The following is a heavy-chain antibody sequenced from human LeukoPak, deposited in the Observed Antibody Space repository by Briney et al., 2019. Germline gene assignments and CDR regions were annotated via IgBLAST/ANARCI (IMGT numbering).Heavy chain of an antibody. CDR3: AKDGGGGTYSFDY. J-gene: IGHJ4*02. CDR2: IDHDGSQK. D-gene: IGHD3-16*01. V-gene: IGHV3-30*02. Sequence: GGSLRLSCAVSGFTFSANNMHWVRQAPGKGLEWVTFIDHDGSQKFYADSVKGRFTISRDNSKNALYLHINCLRPEDTAVYYCAKDGGGGTYSFDYWGQGSLVTVSS. CDR1: GFTFSANN.